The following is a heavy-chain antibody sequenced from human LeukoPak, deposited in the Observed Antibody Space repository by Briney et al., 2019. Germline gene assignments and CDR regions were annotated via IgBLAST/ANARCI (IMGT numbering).Heavy chain of an antibody. V-gene: IGHV4-38-2*02. Sequence: PSETLSLTCTVSGYSIRSGYYWGWIRQPPGKGLEWIGSIYHSGSTYYNPSLKSRVTISVDTSKNQFSLKLSSVTAADTAVYYCARDIYGGNSDWGQGTLVTVSS. CDR3: ARDIYGGNSD. CDR2: IYHSGST. CDR1: GYSIRSGYY. J-gene: IGHJ4*02. D-gene: IGHD4-23*01.